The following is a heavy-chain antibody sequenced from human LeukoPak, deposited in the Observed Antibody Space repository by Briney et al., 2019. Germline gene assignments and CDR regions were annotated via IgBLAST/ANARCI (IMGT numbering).Heavy chain of an antibody. Sequence: GGSLRLSCAASRCSFSNYWMHWVSQVPGKGLVWVSRVDNDGSGTTYADSVKGRFTISRDNAKNTVYLQMNSLRAEDTAVYYCARSQRGYSYGEHWGQGTPVTVSS. J-gene: IGHJ4*02. V-gene: IGHV3-74*01. D-gene: IGHD5-18*01. CDR2: VDNDGSGT. CDR1: RCSFSNYW. CDR3: ARSQRGYSYGEH.